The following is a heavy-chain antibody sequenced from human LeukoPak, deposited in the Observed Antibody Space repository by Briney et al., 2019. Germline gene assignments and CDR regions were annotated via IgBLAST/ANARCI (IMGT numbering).Heavy chain of an antibody. Sequence: GGSLRLSCAASGFTFSGSATHWVRQASGKGLEWVGRIRSKANSYATAYAASVKGRFTISRDDSKNTAYLQMNSLKTEDTAVYYCTRHPHYYDSSGYYSSWGQGTLVTVSS. V-gene: IGHV3-73*01. D-gene: IGHD3-22*01. CDR1: GFTFSGSA. CDR3: TRHPHYYDSSGYYSS. J-gene: IGHJ4*02. CDR2: IRSKANSYAT.